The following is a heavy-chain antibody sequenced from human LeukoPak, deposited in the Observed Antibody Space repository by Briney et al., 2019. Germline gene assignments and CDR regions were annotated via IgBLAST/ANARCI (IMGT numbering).Heavy chain of an antibody. Sequence: TLSLTCAVSGYSISSGYYWGWIRQPPGRGLEWLALIYWDDDKRYSPSLKSRLTITKDTSKNQVVLTMTNMDPVDTATYYCAHRRSQRWFDPWGQGTLVTVSS. CDR1: GYSISSGYYW. V-gene: IGHV2-5*02. CDR2: IYWDDDK. CDR3: AHRRSQRWFDP. J-gene: IGHJ5*02.